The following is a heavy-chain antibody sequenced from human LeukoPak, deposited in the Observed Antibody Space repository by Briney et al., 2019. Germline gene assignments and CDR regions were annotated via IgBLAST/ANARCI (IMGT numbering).Heavy chain of an antibody. V-gene: IGHV1-2*02. CDR3: SLSLGDPLTGDP. Sequence: ASVKVSCKASGYTFTGYYMHWVRQAPGQGLEWMGWINPNSGGTNYAQKFQGRVTMTRDMSISTAYMELSRLRSDDTAVYYCSLSLGDPLTGDPWGQGTLVTVSS. CDR1: GYTFTGYY. D-gene: IGHD3-16*01. J-gene: IGHJ5*02. CDR2: INPNSGGT.